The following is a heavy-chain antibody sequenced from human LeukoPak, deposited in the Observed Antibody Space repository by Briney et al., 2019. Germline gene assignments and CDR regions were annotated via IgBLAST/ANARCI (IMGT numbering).Heavy chain of an antibody. CDR3: ARVNTYYDILTGYYPLNYFDY. CDR2: IKQDGSEE. J-gene: IGHJ4*02. Sequence: GGSPRLSCAAPGFTCSSYWMSWVRHAPGKGLGWVAHIKQDGSEEYSVDSVKGRFTISRDNAKNSLYLQMNSLRAEDTAVYYCARVNTYYDILTGYYPLNYFDYWGQGTLVTVSS. D-gene: IGHD3-9*01. CDR1: GFTCSSYW. V-gene: IGHV3-7*04.